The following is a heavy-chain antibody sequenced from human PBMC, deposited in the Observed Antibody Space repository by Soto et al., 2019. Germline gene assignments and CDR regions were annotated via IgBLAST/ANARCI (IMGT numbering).Heavy chain of an antibody. Sequence: SETLSLTCTVSGGSISSSSYYWGWIRQPPGKGLEWIGSIYYSGSTYYNPSLKSRVTISVDTSKNQFSLRLSSVTAADTAVYYCARQERNYYDSSGYYGGFGYWGQGTLVTVSS. CDR3: ARQERNYYDSSGYYGGFGY. J-gene: IGHJ4*02. CDR2: IYYSGST. CDR1: GGSISSSSYY. D-gene: IGHD3-22*01. V-gene: IGHV4-39*01.